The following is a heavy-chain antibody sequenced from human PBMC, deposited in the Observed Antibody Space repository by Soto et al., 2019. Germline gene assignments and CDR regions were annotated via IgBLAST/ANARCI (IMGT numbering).Heavy chain of an antibody. D-gene: IGHD5-18*01. CDR3: ARTHYSYCSLAEMVY. CDR1: GYKFSDYY. J-gene: IGHJ4*02. V-gene: IGHV1-46*01. Sequence: QVQLVQSGAEVRKPGASGKVSCKTSGYKFSDYYIYWVRQAPGQGLEWMGVIYPGGGGPTSAQKFQGRLTMTSDTSTSTVYMNLSGLKSEDTAVYYCARTHYSYCSLAEMVYWGQGTLVTVSS. CDR2: IYPGGGGP.